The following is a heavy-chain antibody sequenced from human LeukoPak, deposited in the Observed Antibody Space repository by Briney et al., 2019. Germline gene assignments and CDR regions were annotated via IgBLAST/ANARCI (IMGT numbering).Heavy chain of an antibody. J-gene: IGHJ3*02. D-gene: IGHD3-9*01. Sequence: QPGGSLRLSCAASGFTVSSNYMSWVRQAPGKGLEWVSVIYSGGSTYYADSVKGRFTISRDNAKNSLYLQMNSLRAEDTAVYYCARDSVLYCDILTGYSKGAFDIWGQGTMVTVSS. CDR2: IYSGGST. V-gene: IGHV3-53*01. CDR3: ARDSVLYCDILTGYSKGAFDI. CDR1: GFTVSSNY.